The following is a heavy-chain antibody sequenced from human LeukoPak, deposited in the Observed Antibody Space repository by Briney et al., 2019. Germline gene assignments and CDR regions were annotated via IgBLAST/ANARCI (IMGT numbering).Heavy chain of an antibody. D-gene: IGHD7-27*01. V-gene: IGHV1-8*01. CDR1: GYTFSIYD. J-gene: IGHJ4*02. CDR2: ISPKSGDT. CDR3: ARGPPNWGYDY. Sequence: EASVRVSCKASGYTFSIYDFNWVRQATGQRPEWMGWISPKSGDTGYAQKFQDRVTMTRNTSISTAYMELSSLRSDDTAVYYCARGPPNWGYDYWGPGTLVTVSS.